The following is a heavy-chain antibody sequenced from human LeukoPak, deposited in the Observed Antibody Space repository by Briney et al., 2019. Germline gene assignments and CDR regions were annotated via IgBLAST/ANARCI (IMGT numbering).Heavy chain of an antibody. CDR1: GLTFSSYA. CDR2: ISGSGAGT. CDR3: AKDPEMTTVTPSFFDY. J-gene: IGHJ4*02. V-gene: IGHV3-23*01. Sequence: PGGSLRLSCAASGLTFSSYALSWVRQAPGKGVEWVSAISGSGAGTYYADSVQGRFTISRDNSKNTLYLQMNSLRAEDTAVYYCAKDPEMTTVTPSFFDYWGQGTLVTVSS. D-gene: IGHD4-17*01.